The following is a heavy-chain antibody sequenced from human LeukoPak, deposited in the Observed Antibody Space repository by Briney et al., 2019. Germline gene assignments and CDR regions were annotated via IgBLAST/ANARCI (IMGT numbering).Heavy chain of an antibody. J-gene: IGHJ4*02. CDR2: IYTSGST. CDR3: AREEGSSGWYDY. CDR1: GGSISSGSYY. D-gene: IGHD6-19*01. V-gene: IGHV4-61*02. Sequence: SQTLSLTCTVSGGSISSGSYYWSWIRQPAGKGLEWIGRIYTSGSTNYNPSLKSRVTISVDTSKNQFSLKLSSVTAADTAVYYCAREEGSSGWYDYWGQGTLVTVSS.